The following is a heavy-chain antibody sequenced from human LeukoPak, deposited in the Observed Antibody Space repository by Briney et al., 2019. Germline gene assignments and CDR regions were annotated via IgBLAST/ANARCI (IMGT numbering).Heavy chain of an antibody. V-gene: IGHV4-59*01. D-gene: IGHD5-18*01. J-gene: IGHJ6*02. Sequence: SSETLSLTCTVSGGSISSYYWSWIRQPPGKGLEWIGYIYYSGSTNYNPSLKSRVTISVDTSKNQFSLKLSSVTAADTAVYYCAGRGYSYGLYYYYYGMDVWGQGTTVTVSS. CDR2: IYYSGST. CDR1: GGSISSYY. CDR3: AGRGYSYGLYYYYYGMDV.